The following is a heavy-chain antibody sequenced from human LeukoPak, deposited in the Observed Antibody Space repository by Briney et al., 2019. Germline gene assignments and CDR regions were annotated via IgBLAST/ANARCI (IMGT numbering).Heavy chain of an antibody. Sequence: GGSLRLSCAASGFTFSNAWMSWVRQAPGKGLEWVSSISSSGSYIYYADSVKGRFTISRDNAKNSLYLQMNSLRAEDTAVYYCARDGSYYYDSSGYYEAWGQGTLVTVSS. CDR1: GFTFSNAW. D-gene: IGHD3-22*01. V-gene: IGHV3-21*01. CDR2: ISSSGSYI. J-gene: IGHJ5*02. CDR3: ARDGSYYYDSSGYYEA.